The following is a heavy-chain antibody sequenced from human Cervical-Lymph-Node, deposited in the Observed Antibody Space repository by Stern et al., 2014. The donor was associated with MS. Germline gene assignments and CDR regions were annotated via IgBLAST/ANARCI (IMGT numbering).Heavy chain of an antibody. CDR2: IYSTGST. CDR1: GVSINIGSSY. D-gene: IGHD3-22*01. CDR3: ARGRAYYDLFFDS. V-gene: IGHV4-31*03. J-gene: IGHJ4*02. Sequence: VQLVESGPGLVKPSQTLSLTCSVTGVSINIGSSYWAWIRQHPGKGLEWIGSIYSTGSTYYNSSLKSRVTISVDTSKDQFSLKLSSVTAADTAVYFCARGRAYYDLFFDSWGQGTLVTVSS.